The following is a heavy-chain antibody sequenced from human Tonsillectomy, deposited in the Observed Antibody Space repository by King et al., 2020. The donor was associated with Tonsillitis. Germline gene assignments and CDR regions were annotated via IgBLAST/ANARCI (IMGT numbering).Heavy chain of an antibody. D-gene: IGHD1-26*01. J-gene: IGHJ4*02. CDR1: GGSISSGGYS. V-gene: IGHV4-30-2*01. Sequence: QLQESGSGLVKPSPTLSLTCAVSGGSISSGGYSWSWLRQPPGKGLEWIGYIYHSGSTYYNPSLKSRVTISVDRSKNQFSLKLSSVTAADTAVYYCARGSGSYSGDYFDYWGQGTLVTVSS. CDR3: ARGSGSYSGDYFDY. CDR2: IYHSGST.